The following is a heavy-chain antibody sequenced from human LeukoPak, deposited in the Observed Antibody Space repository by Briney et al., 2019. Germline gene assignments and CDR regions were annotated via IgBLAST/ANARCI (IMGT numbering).Heavy chain of an antibody. CDR3: AKFKGHYYYDSSGYCDN. J-gene: IGHJ4*02. Sequence: PGGSLRLSCVASGFTFRNFAMSWVRQAPGKGLEWVSAISAADGDNTYYADSVKGRFTISRDNSENTLHLQMSSLRAEDTAVYYCAKFKGHYYYDSSGYCDNWGQETLVTVSS. CDR1: GFTFRNFA. CDR2: ISAADGDNT. D-gene: IGHD3-22*01. V-gene: IGHV3-23*01.